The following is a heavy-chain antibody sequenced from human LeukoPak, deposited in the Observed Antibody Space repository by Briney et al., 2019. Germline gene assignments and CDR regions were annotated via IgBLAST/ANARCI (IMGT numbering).Heavy chain of an antibody. D-gene: IGHD2-2*01. CDR1: GFAFSGYA. J-gene: IGHJ4*02. CDR3: AKDPYASRKFDY. V-gene: IGHV3-23*01. Sequence: SGGSLRLSCAASGFAFSGYAMSWVRQAPGKGLEWVSAISGSSGSITYADSVKGRFTISRDNSKNTLYLQMNSLRAEDTAVYYCAKDPYASRKFDYWGQGTLVTVSS. CDR2: ISGSSGSI.